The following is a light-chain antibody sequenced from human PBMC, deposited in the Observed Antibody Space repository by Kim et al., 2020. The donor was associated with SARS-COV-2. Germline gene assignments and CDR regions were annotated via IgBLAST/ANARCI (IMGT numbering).Light chain of an antibody. CDR2: GAS. J-gene: IGKJ2*01. Sequence: LFASVGDRITITCRASQNINNVLAWYQKKPGMAPKLLIYGASSLQSGVPTRFTGRGSGTEFSLTISSLQPDDFATYYCQKYFSLSTFGQGTKLEI. CDR3: QKYFSLST. CDR1: QNINNV. V-gene: IGKV1-5*03.